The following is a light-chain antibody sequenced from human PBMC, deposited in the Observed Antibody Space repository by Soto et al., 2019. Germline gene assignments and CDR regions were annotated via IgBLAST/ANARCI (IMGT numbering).Light chain of an antibody. V-gene: IGKV3-20*01. CDR3: QQYGSSPLT. CDR1: QSVSSN. J-gene: IGKJ5*01. CDR2: GAS. Sequence: EIVKTQSPATLSGSPGERATLSCRASQSVSSNLAWYQQKPGQAPRLLIYGASSRATGIPDRFSGSGSGTDFTLTRSRLEPEDFAVYYCQQYGSSPLTFGQGTRLEIK.